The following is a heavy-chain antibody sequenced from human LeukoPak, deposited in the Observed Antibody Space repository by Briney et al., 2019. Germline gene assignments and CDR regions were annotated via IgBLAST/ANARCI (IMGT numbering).Heavy chain of an antibody. J-gene: IGHJ3*02. CDR2: ISSSSSYI. D-gene: IGHD4-23*01. CDR3: AKVRTTVVTPHAFDI. Sequence: GGSLRLSCAASGFTFSSYSMNWVRQAPGKGLEWVSSISSSSSYIYYADSVKGRFTNSRDNAKNSLYLQMNSLRAEDTALYYCAKVRTTVVTPHAFDIWGQGTMVTVSS. V-gene: IGHV3-21*04. CDR1: GFTFSSYS.